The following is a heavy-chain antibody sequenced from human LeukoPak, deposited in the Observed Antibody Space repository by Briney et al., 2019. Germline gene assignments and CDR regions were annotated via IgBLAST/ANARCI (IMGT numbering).Heavy chain of an antibody. Sequence: SETLSLTCTVSGASISSYYWSWIRQPPGKGLEWIGYIYSSGSTYYNPSLKSRVTISVDTSKNRFSLKLSTVTAADTAVYYCARRPTGDPKFDYWGQGTLVTVSS. CDR2: IYSSGST. V-gene: IGHV4-59*08. J-gene: IGHJ4*02. CDR3: ARRPTGDPKFDY. CDR1: GASISSYY. D-gene: IGHD7-27*01.